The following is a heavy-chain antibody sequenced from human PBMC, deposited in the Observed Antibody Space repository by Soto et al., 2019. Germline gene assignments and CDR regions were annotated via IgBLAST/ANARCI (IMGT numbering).Heavy chain of an antibody. CDR1: GGTFSSYA. CDR3: ARLGYCSGGSCSPPEDY. D-gene: IGHD2-15*01. CDR2: IIPIFGTA. V-gene: IGHV1-69*01. Sequence: QVQRVQSGAEVKKPGSSVKVSCKASGGTFSSYAISWVRQAPGQGLEWMGGIIPIFGTANYAQKFQGRVTITADESTSTAYMELSSLRSEDTAVYYCARLGYCSGGSCSPPEDYWGQGTLVTVSS. J-gene: IGHJ4*02.